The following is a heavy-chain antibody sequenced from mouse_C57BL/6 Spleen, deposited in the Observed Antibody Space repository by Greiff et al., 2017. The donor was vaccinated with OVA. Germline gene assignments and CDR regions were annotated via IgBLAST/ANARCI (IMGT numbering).Heavy chain of an antibody. D-gene: IGHD2-4*01. CDR2: ISNGGGST. CDR1: GFTFSDYY. J-gene: IGHJ2*01. V-gene: IGHV5-12*01. CDR3: ARHDYDYRGFDY. Sequence: EVQLVESGGGLVQPGGSLKLSCAASGFTFSDYYMYWVRQTPEKRLEWVAYISNGGGSTYYPDTVKGRFTISRDNAKNTLYLQMSRLKSEDTAMYYCARHDYDYRGFDYWGQGTTLTVSS.